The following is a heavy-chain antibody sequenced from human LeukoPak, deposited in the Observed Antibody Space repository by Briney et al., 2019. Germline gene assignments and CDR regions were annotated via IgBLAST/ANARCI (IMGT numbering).Heavy chain of an antibody. CDR2: IHYSGST. D-gene: IGHD6-13*01. Sequence: KPSETLSLTCTVSGGSISSYYWSWIRQPPGKGLEWIGHIHYSGSTNYNPSLKSRVTISVDTSKNQFSLRLSSVTAADTAVYYCARVTGYMTEDYFDYWGQGTLITVSS. CDR3: ARVTGYMTEDYFDY. V-gene: IGHV4-59*01. J-gene: IGHJ4*02. CDR1: GGSISSYY.